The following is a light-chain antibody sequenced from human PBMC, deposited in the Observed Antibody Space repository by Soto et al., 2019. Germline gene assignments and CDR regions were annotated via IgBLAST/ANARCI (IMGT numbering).Light chain of an antibody. J-gene: IGLJ2*01. Sequence: QSALTQPPSASGSPGQSVTISCTGTSSDVGGYNYVSWYQQHPGKAPKLMIYEVSKRPSGVPDRFSGSKSGNTASLTVSGLXXEDXADYYCSSYAGSNNLLFGGGTKLTVL. V-gene: IGLV2-8*01. CDR1: SSDVGGYNY. CDR3: SSYAGSNNLL. CDR2: EVS.